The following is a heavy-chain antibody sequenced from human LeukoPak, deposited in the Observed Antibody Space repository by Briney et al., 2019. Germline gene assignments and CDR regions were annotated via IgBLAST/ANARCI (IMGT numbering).Heavy chain of an antibody. D-gene: IGHD6-6*01. CDR1: GYTFTDYY. V-gene: IGHV1-2*02. CDR3: ARGRVELVLYLY. Sequence: APVKVSCKASGYTFTDYYMHWVRQAPGQGLEWMGWVNPNSGGTNYAQKFQGRVTMTRDTSISTAYMELSRLKSDDTAVYFCARGRVELVLYLYWGQGTLVTVSS. J-gene: IGHJ4*02. CDR2: VNPNSGGT.